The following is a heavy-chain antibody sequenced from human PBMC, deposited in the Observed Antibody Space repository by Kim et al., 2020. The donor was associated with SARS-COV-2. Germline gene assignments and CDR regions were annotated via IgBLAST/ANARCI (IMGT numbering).Heavy chain of an antibody. Sequence: IFGTANDAQKFQGRVTITADESTSTAYMELSSLRSEDTAVYYCAYDNTDYWGQGTLVTVSS. V-gene: IGHV1-69*01. D-gene: IGHD3-22*01. J-gene: IGHJ4*02. CDR2: IFGTA. CDR3: AYDNTDY.